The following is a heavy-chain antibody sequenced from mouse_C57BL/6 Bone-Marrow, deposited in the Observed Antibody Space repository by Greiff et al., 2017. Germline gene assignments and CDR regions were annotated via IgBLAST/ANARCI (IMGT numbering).Heavy chain of an antibody. V-gene: IGHV1-15*01. J-gene: IGHJ3*01. CDR1: GYTFTDYE. Sequence: VKLVESGAELVRPGASVTLSCKASGYTFTDYEMHWVKQTPVHGLEWIGAIDPETGGTAYNQKFKGKAILTADKSSSTAYMELRSLTSEDSAVYYCTRGYYYYGSPWFAYWGQGTLVTVSA. CDR2: IDPETGGT. D-gene: IGHD1-1*01. CDR3: TRGYYYYGSPWFAY.